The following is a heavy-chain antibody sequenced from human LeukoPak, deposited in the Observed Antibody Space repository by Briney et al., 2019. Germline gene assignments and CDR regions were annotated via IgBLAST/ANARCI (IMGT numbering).Heavy chain of an antibody. Sequence: PGRSLRLSCAASKFTFSNYGMHWVRQAPGKGLEWVAVISSDGSNKYYADSVKGRFTISRDNSKNTLCLQMNSLRAEDTAVYYCAKCPSGVLRYFAPIDYWGQGTLVTVSS. CDR2: ISSDGSNK. CDR3: AKCPSGVLRYFAPIDY. CDR1: KFTFSNYG. V-gene: IGHV3-30*18. D-gene: IGHD3-9*01. J-gene: IGHJ4*02.